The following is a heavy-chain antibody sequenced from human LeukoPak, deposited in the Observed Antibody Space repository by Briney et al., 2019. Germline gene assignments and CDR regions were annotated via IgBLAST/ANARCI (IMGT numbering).Heavy chain of an antibody. CDR2: IYYSGST. CDR1: GGSISSGGYY. V-gene: IGHV4-31*03. J-gene: IGHJ3*02. D-gene: IGHD1-26*01. Sequence: SETLSLTCTVSGGSISSGGYYWSWIRQHPGKGLEWIGYIYYSGSTYYNPSLKSRVTISVDTSKNQFSLKLSSATAADTAVYYCARGVVGGTYDAFDIWGQGTTVTVSS. CDR3: ARGVVGGTYDAFDI.